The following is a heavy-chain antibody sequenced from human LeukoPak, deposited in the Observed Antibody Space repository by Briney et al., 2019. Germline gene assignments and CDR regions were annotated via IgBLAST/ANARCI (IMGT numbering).Heavy chain of an antibody. CDR3: ARVGILWFGELKSYGMDV. Sequence: SVKVSCKASGGTFSSYAISWVRQAPGQGLEWMGRIIPILGIANYAQKFQGRVTITADKSTSTAYMELSSLGSEDTAVYYCARVGILWFGELKSYGMDVWGQGTTVTVSS. J-gene: IGHJ6*02. D-gene: IGHD3-10*01. CDR2: IIPILGIA. CDR1: GGTFSSYA. V-gene: IGHV1-69*04.